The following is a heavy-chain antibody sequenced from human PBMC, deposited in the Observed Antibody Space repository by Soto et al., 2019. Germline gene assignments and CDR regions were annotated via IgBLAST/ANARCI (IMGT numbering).Heavy chain of an antibody. D-gene: IGHD2-21*01. V-gene: IGHV4-39*01. CDR3: ARHTLSNSLYYYYGMDV. J-gene: IGHJ6*02. CDR2: IYYSGGT. Sequence: SETLSLTCTVSGNSISSSSHFWGWIRQPPGKGLEWIGSIYYSGGTYYNPSLKSRVTISVDTSKNQFSLKLNSVTAADTAVYYCARHTLSNSLYYYYGMDVWGQGTTVTVSS. CDR1: GNSISSSSHF.